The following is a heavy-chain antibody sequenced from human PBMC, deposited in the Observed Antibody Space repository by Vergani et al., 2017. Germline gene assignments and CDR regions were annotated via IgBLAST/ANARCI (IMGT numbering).Heavy chain of an antibody. J-gene: IGHJ4*02. D-gene: IGHD4-17*01. CDR2: INSDGSST. Sequence: EVQLVESGGGLVQPGGSLRLSCAASGFTFSSYWMHWVRQAPGKGLVWVSRINSDGSSTSYADSVKGRFTISRDNSMNTLYLQMNSLRADDTAVYYCAKELTTVTIPNYFDYWGQGTLVTVSS. CDR1: GFTFSSYW. CDR3: AKELTTVTIPNYFDY. V-gene: IGHV3-74*01.